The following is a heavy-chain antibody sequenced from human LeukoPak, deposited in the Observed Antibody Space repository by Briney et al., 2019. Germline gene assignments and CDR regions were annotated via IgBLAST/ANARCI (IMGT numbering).Heavy chain of an antibody. J-gene: IGHJ4*02. D-gene: IGHD4/OR15-4a*01. CDR3: TRGSANYHFAY. CDR1: GFTVKDNF. Sequence: SGGSLRLSCAASGFTVKDNFMSWVRQAPGKGLEWVSVLYSGGATYYADSVKGRFTISRDNSKNIVFLQMNDLRTEDTAFYYCTRGSANYHFAYWGQGALVTVSS. V-gene: IGHV3-66*01. CDR2: LYSGGAT.